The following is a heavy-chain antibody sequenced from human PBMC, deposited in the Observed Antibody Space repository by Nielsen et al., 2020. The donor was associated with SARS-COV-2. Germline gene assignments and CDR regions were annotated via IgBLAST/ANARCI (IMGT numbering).Heavy chain of an antibody. CDR1: GFTFSSYA. J-gene: IGHJ6*02. D-gene: IGHD3-22*01. Sequence: GGSLRLSCAASGFTFSSYAMHWVRQAPGKGLEYVSAISSNGGSTYYANSVKGRFTISRDNSKNTLYLQMGSLRAEDMAVYYCARAILVGIGYYSARNYYYGMDVWGQGTAVTVSS. V-gene: IGHV3-64*01. CDR2: ISSNGGST. CDR3: ARAILVGIGYYSARNYYYGMDV.